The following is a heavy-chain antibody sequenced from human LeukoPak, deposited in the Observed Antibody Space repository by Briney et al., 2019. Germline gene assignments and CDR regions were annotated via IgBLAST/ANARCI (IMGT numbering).Heavy chain of an antibody. Sequence: GGSLRLSCAASGFTFSSYSMNWVRQAPGKGLEWVSSISSSSSYIYYADSVKGRFTISRDNAKNSLYLQMNSLRAEDTAVYYCAREPVDDAFDIWGQGTMVTVSS. CDR3: AREPVDDAFDI. J-gene: IGHJ3*02. CDR2: ISSSSSYI. D-gene: IGHD4-23*01. V-gene: IGHV3-21*01. CDR1: GFTFSSYS.